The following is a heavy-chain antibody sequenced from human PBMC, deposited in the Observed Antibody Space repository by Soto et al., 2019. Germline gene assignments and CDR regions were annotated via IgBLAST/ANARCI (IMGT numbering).Heavy chain of an antibody. CDR1: GGSISSNNW. Sequence: QVQLQESGPGLVKPSETLSLTCAVSGGSISSNNWWSWFRQPPGKGLEWIGEVSHSGSTNYNPSLRSRVTMSLDKAENQFSLKLISVTAADTAVYYCARPSGSYYAHWGQGTLVTVSS. CDR3: ARPSGSYYAH. D-gene: IGHD1-26*01. CDR2: VSHSGST. V-gene: IGHV4-4*02. J-gene: IGHJ4*02.